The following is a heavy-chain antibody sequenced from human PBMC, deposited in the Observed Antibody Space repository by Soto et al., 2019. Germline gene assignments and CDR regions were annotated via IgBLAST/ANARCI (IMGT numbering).Heavy chain of an antibody. CDR3: ARGREGGGAS. D-gene: IGHD1-26*01. CDR2: INPSGST. V-gene: IGHV4-34*01. CDR1: GGSFSGNY. J-gene: IGHJ5*02. Sequence: QVQLQQWGAGLLKPSETLSLTCGVYGGSFSGNYWSWIRQPPGEGLEWIGEINPSGSTNYSPSLKSRATISEDTSKNQFSLKLSSVIAADTAVYYCARGREGGGASWGQGTLVTVSS.